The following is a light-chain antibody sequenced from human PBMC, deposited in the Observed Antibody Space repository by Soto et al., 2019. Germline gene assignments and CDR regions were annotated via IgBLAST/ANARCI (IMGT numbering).Light chain of an antibody. V-gene: IGLV2-14*01. CDR3: SSYTSTIAWV. J-gene: IGLJ3*02. Sequence: QSALTQPASVSGSPGQSITISCTGTSSDIGDYNRVCWFYQHPGKAPQLLIYDVSSRPSGVSNRFSGSKSDNTASLTISGLQAEDEGDYYCSSYTSTIAWVFGGGTKLTVL. CDR1: SSDIGDYNR. CDR2: DVS.